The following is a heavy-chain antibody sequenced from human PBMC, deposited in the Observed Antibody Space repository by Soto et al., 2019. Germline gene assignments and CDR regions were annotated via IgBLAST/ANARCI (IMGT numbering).Heavy chain of an antibody. CDR3: ARDGLYGDYVGLRYYYYGMDV. CDR1: GFTVSSNY. J-gene: IGHJ6*02. D-gene: IGHD4-17*01. V-gene: IGHV3-53*01. CDR2: IYSGGST. Sequence: EVQLVESGGGLIQPGGSLRLSCAASGFTVSSNYMSWVRQAPGKGLEWVSVIYSGGSTYYADSVKGRFTISRDNSKNTMYLQMNSLRAEDTAVYYCARDGLYGDYVGLRYYYYGMDVWGQGTMVTVSS.